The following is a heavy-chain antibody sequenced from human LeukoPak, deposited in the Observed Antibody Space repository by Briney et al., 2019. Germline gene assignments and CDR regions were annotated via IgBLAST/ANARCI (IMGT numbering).Heavy chain of an antibody. Sequence: GGSLRLSCSASGLTFGSCAMHWVRQAPGKGLEYVSAISNNGYNTYYADSVKGRFTISRDNSKNTLYLQMSSLSAEDTAVYYCVKEAGYTSGWYSDWGRGTLVTVSS. J-gene: IGHJ4*02. CDR2: ISNNGYNT. CDR3: VKEAGYTSGWYSD. D-gene: IGHD6-19*01. V-gene: IGHV3-64D*06. CDR1: GLTFGSCA.